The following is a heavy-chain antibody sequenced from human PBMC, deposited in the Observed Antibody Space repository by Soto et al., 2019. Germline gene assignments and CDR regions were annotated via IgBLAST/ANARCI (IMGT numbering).Heavy chain of an antibody. CDR1: CGSISSGGYY. V-gene: IGHV4-31*03. J-gene: IGHJ6*02. D-gene: IGHD3-3*01. CDR3: ARDYYDFWSGPYYYYGMDV. CDR2: IYYSGST. Sequence: PSETLSLTCTVSCGSISSGGYYWSWIRQHPGKGLEWIGYIYYSGSTYYNPSLKSRVTISVDTSKNQFSLKLSSVTAADTAVYYCARDYYDFWSGPYYYYGMDVWGQGTTVTVSS.